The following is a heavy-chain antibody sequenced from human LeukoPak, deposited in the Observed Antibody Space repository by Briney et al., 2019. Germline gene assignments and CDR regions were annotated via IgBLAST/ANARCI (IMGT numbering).Heavy chain of an antibody. V-gene: IGHV3-74*01. Sequence: GGSLRLSCAASGFTFSSYWMHWVRQALGKGLVWVSRINSDGSSTNYADSVKGRFTISRGNAENTLYLQMNSLRAEDTAVYYCARKAAGLTFDYWGQGTLVTVSS. CDR1: GFTFSSYW. D-gene: IGHD6-13*01. CDR2: INSDGSST. CDR3: ARKAAGLTFDY. J-gene: IGHJ4*02.